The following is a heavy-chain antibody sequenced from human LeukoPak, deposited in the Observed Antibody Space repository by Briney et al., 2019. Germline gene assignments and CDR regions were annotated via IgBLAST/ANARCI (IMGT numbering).Heavy chain of an antibody. D-gene: IGHD4-17*01. Sequence: GGSLRLSCAASGFTFDDYAMHWVRQAPGKGLEWVSGISWNSGSIGYADSVKGRFTISRDNAKNSLYLQMNSLRAEDTALYYCAKDKYRDSYYFDYWGQGTLVTVSS. CDR3: AKDKYRDSYYFDY. V-gene: IGHV3-9*01. CDR1: GFTFDDYA. J-gene: IGHJ4*02. CDR2: ISWNSGSI.